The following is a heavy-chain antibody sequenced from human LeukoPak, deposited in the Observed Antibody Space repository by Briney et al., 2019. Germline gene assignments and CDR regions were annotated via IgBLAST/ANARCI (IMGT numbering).Heavy chain of an antibody. J-gene: IGHJ6*02. D-gene: IGHD2-15*01. CDR1: GGSFSNYA. Sequence: ASVKVSCKASGGSFSNYAFSWVRQAPGQGLERMGRITPIVDIATYIQKFQGRVTITANKFTSTAYMELSSLTSEDTAVYYCASGLGFCSGSDCTNLVKDYYYGINVWGPGTTVTVSS. CDR2: ITPIVDIA. CDR3: ASGLGFCSGSDCTNLVKDYYYGINV. V-gene: IGHV1-69*04.